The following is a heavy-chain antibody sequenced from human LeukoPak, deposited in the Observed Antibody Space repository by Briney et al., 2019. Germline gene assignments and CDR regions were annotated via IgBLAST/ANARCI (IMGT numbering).Heavy chain of an antibody. V-gene: IGHV1-46*01. Sequence: ASVKVSCKASGYMFTNYYIHWVRQAPGQGLEWMGVINPSGGSTSYAEKFQGRVTMTRDTSASTVYMELSSLRSDDTAVYYYARVPLGGSQLYSFDYWGQGTLVTVSS. CDR3: ARVPLGGSQLYSFDY. D-gene: IGHD1-26*01. CDR2: INPSGGST. J-gene: IGHJ4*02. CDR1: GYMFTNYY.